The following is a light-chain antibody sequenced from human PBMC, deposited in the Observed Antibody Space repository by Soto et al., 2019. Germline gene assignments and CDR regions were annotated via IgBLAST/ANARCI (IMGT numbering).Light chain of an antibody. CDR2: KAS. J-gene: IGKJ1*01. CDR3: QQYYSYPWT. Sequence: DIQMTQSPSTLSASVGDRVTISCRASQSVGTYLAWFQQRPGKAPKGLISKASTLESGAPSRFTGSGSGTEFALTITILQPEDFATYYCQQYYSYPWTFGQGTNVDIK. V-gene: IGKV1-5*03. CDR1: QSVGTY.